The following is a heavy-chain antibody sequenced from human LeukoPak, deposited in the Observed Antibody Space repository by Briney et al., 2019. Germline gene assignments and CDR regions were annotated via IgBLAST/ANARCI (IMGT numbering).Heavy chain of an antibody. D-gene: IGHD6-19*01. V-gene: IGHV4-34*01. CDR1: GGSFSGYY. CDR3: ARGARSSVDY. J-gene: IGHJ4*02. CDR2: INHSGSI. Sequence: PSETLSLTCAVYGGSFSGYYWSWIRQPPGKGLEWIGEINHSGSINYNPSLKNRVTISVDTSKNQFSLKLSSVTAADTAVYYCARGARSSVDYWGQGTLVTVSS.